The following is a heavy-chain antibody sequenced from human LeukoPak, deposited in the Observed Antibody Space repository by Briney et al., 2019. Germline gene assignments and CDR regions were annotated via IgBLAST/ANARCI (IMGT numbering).Heavy chain of an antibody. J-gene: IGHJ4*01. CDR1: GYTFTSYA. Sequence: ASVKVSCKASGYTFTSYAMHWVRQAPGQRLEWMGWINAGNGNTKYSQKFQGRVTITRDTSASTAYMELSSLRSEDTAVYYCARDTAYSSGWYGTFDYWGQEPWSPSPQ. D-gene: IGHD6-19*01. V-gene: IGHV1-3*01. CDR2: INAGNGNT. CDR3: ARDTAYSSGWYGTFDY.